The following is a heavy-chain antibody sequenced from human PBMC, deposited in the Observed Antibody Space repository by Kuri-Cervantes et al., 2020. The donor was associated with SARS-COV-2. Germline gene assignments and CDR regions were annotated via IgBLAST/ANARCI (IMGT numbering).Heavy chain of an antibody. J-gene: IGHJ5*02. Sequence: GGSLRLSCAASGFTFSSYSMNWVRQAPGKGLEWVSSISSSSSYIYYADSVKGRFTISRDNAKNSLYLQMNGLRAEDTAVYYCARVYSGSYYNWFDPWGQGTLVTVSS. D-gene: IGHD1-26*01. V-gene: IGHV3-21*01. CDR3: ARVYSGSYYNWFDP. CDR1: GFTFSSYS. CDR2: ISSSSSYI.